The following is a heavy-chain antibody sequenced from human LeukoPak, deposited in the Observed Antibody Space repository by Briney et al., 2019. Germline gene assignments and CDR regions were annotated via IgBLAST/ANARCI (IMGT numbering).Heavy chain of an antibody. D-gene: IGHD5-12*01. V-gene: IGHV4-59*08. J-gene: IGHJ3*02. CDR1: GASISSYS. Sequence: PSETLSLTCSVSGASISSYSWSWIRQPPGKGLEWIGYMSHSGSTKYNPSLKSRVTISGDRSKNQISLKLTSVAAADTAVYYCARHGGETIVAMILHASDIWGQGTMVTVSS. CDR3: ARHGGETIVAMILHASDI. CDR2: MSHSGST.